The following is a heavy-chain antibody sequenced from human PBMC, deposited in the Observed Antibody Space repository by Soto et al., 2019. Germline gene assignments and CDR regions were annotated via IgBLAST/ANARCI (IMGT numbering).Heavy chain of an antibody. CDR1: GFTFSSYE. D-gene: IGHD3-3*01. V-gene: IGHV3-48*03. J-gene: IGHJ6*02. Sequence: GGSLRLSSAASGFTFSSYEMNWVGQSPGKGLEWVSYISISGSTIYYADSVKGRFTISRDNAKNSLYLQMNSLRAEDTAVYYCAREIQYYDFWSGPNYYYGMDVWGQGTTVTVSS. CDR3: AREIQYYDFWSGPNYYYGMDV. CDR2: ISISGSTI.